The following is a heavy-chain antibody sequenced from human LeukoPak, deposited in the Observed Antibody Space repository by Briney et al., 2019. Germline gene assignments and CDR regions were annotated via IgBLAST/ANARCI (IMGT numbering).Heavy chain of an antibody. CDR3: ASQNAVAGTFY. D-gene: IGHD6-19*01. CDR1: GYTFTSYY. J-gene: IGHJ4*02. V-gene: IGHV1-46*03. CDR2: INPSGGST. Sequence: ASVKVSCKASGYTFTSYYMHWVRQAPGQGLEWMGIINPSGGSTSYAQKFQGRVTMTRDTSTGTVYMELSSLRSEDTAVYYCASQNAVAGTFYWGQGTLVTVSS.